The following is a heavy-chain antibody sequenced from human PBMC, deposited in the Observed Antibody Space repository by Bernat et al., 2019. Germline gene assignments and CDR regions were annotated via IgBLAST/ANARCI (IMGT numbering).Heavy chain of an antibody. V-gene: IGHV4-39*01. J-gene: IGHJ6*02. CDR1: GGSISSSSYY. CDR2: IYYSGST. Sequence: QLQLLESGPGLVKPSETLSLTCTVSGGSISSSSYYWGWIRQPPGKGMEWIGSIYYSGSTYYNPSLKSRVTISVDTSKNQFSMKLSSVTAADTAVYYCARTKYGSGSYRPWGQGTTVTVSS. CDR3: ARTKYGSGSYRP. D-gene: IGHD3-10*01.